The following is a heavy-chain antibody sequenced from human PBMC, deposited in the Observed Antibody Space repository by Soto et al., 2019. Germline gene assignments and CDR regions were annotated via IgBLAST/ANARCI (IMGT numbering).Heavy chain of an antibody. V-gene: IGHV4-31*03. CDR2: IYYSGST. CDR1: GGSISSGGYY. CDR3: AREPRHCSSTSCYGYYFDY. D-gene: IGHD2-2*01. J-gene: IGHJ4*02. Sequence: PSETLSLTCTVSGGSISSGGYYWSWIRQHPGKGLEWIGYIYYSGSTYYNPSLKSRVTISVDTSKNQFSLKLSSVTAADTAVYYCAREPRHCSSTSCYGYYFDYWGQGTLVTVSS.